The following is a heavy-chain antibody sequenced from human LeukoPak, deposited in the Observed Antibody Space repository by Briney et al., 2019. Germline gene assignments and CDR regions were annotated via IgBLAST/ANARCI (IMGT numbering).Heavy chain of an antibody. Sequence: ASVKVSCKASGYTFTGYYMHWVRQAPGQGLEWMGWINPNSGGTNYAQKFQGRVTMTRDTSISTAYMELRSLRSDDTAVYYCARLTGKWFGELLFDYYYYYMDVWGKGTTVTVSS. CDR2: INPNSGGT. CDR3: ARLTGKWFGELLFDYYYYYMDV. J-gene: IGHJ6*03. D-gene: IGHD3-10*01. CDR1: GYTFTGYY. V-gene: IGHV1-2*02.